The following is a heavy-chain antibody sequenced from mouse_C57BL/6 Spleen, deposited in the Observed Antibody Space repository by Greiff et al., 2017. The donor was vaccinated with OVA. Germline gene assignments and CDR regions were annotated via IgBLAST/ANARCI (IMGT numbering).Heavy chain of an antibody. J-gene: IGHJ2*01. CDR1: GYTFTSYW. V-gene: IGHV1-64*01. CDR2: LHPNGGST. D-gene: IGHD1-1*01. CDR3: ARDYYCCSYGY. Sequence: QVQLQQPGAELVKPGASVKLSCKASGYTFTSYWMHWVKQRPGQGLEWIGMLHPNGGSTHYNETFKGKATLTVDKSSSTAYMQLRSLTAEDSAVYCGARDYYCCSYGYWGKGTTLTVSS.